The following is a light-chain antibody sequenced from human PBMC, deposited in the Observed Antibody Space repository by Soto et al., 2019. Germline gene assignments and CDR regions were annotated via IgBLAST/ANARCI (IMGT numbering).Light chain of an antibody. J-gene: IGKJ2*01. Sequence: DIQMTQSPSTLSASVGDRVTITCRASQSISSWLAWYQQKPGKAPKLLIYDASSLESGVPSRFSGSGSGTEFTLTISSLQPDDFATYYGQQDNSYPTFGQGTKLEIK. V-gene: IGKV1-5*01. CDR2: DAS. CDR1: QSISSW. CDR3: QQDNSYPT.